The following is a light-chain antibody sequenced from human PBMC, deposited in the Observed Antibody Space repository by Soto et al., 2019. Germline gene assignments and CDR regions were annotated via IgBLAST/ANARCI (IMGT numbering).Light chain of an antibody. J-gene: IGLJ2*01. CDR2: EVS. CDR3: SSFAGNNNLV. CDR1: SSDVGGYNY. V-gene: IGLV2-8*01. Sequence: QSALTQPPSASGSPGQSVTISCTGTSSDVGGYNYVSWYQQHPGKAPKLMISEVSKRPSGVPDRFSGSKSGNTASLTVSVLQAEDEDDYYCSSFAGNNNLVFGGGTKLTVL.